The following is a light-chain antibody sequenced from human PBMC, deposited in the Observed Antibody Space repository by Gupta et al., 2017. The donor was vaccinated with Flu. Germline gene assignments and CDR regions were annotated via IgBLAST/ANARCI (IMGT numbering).Light chain of an antibody. J-gene: IGLJ1*01. V-gene: IGLV1-47*02. CDR3: SAWHGSRSGYV. CDR1: CASIGSNN. CDR2: NDD. Sequence: LTISCSGSCASIGSNNVYWCQQDPGTAPNLLMYNDDQRHSGVPDRFSASRSDTSATVAINGLQAEAEADYYCSAWHGSRSGYVLGTGTKLTVL.